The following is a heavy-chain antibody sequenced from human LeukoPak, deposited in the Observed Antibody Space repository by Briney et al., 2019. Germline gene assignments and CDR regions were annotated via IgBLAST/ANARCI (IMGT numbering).Heavy chain of an antibody. J-gene: IGHJ3*02. CDR3: ARNTSGFKLGDAFDI. Sequence: PGGSLRLSCAASGFTFSGYAMTWVRQAPGKGLEWISAISGSAYSTSYADSVKGRFTISRDNSKNTLYLQMNSLRAEDTAIYYCARNTSGFKLGDAFDIWGQGTMVTVSS. CDR1: GFTFSGYA. CDR2: ISGSAYST. D-gene: IGHD3-22*01. V-gene: IGHV3-23*01.